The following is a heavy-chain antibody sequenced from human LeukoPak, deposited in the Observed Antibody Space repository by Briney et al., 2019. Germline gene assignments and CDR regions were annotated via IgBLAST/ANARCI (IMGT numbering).Heavy chain of an antibody. V-gene: IGHV3-48*03. CDR2: ISSSGSTV. CDR1: GFSFSTYE. J-gene: IGHJ4*02. D-gene: IGHD6-19*01. CDR3: SLLAVASPQDY. Sequence: GGSLRLSCAASGFSFSTYEMHWVRQAPGKGLEWVSDISSSGSTVYYADSVKGRFTTSRDNANNYLYLQMQSLRAEDTAVYYCSLLAVASPQDYWGQGTLVTLSS.